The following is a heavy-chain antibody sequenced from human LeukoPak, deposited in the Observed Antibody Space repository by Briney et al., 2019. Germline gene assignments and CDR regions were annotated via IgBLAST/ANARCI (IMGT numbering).Heavy chain of an antibody. J-gene: IGHJ5*02. CDR1: GFTFSSSE. Sequence: GGSLRLSCAASGFTFSSSEMNWVRQAPGKGLEWVSYIGSSGNAIYYADSVRGRFTISRDNAKNSLYLQMNSLRVEDTAVYYCARRRDWFDHWGQGTLLTVSS. V-gene: IGHV3-48*03. CDR2: IGSSGNAI. CDR3: ARRRDWFDH.